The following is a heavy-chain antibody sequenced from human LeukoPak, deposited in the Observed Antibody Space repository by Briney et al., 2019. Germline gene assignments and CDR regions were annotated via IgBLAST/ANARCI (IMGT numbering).Heavy chain of an antibody. J-gene: IGHJ5*02. CDR1: GYTFTSYY. V-gene: IGHV1-46*01. CDR3: ARGSAGYSYGYSSSPNWFDP. Sequence: ASVKVSCKASGYTFTSYYMHWVRQAPGQGLEWMGIINPSGGSTSYAQKLQGRATMTRDMSTSTVYMELSSLRSEDTAVYYCARGSAGYSYGYSSSPNWFDPWGQGTLVTVSS. D-gene: IGHD5-18*01. CDR2: INPSGGST.